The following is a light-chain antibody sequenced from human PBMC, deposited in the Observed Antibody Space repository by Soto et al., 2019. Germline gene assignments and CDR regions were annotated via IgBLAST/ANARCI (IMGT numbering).Light chain of an antibody. J-gene: IGLJ1*01. Sequence: QSALTQPASVSGSPGQSIAISCTGTSSDVGTYNYVSWYQQYPGKAPKVVIYEVSHRPSGVSNRFSGSKSGNTASLTISGLQAEDEADYYCSSYRSTSNYVFGSGTKVTVL. CDR3: SSYRSTSNYV. V-gene: IGLV2-14*01. CDR1: SSDVGTYNY. CDR2: EVS.